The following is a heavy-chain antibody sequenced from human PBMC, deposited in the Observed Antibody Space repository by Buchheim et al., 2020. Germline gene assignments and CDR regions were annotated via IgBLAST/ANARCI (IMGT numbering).Heavy chain of an antibody. CDR3: ARVAGCSSTSCYGDAFDI. Sequence: QVQLVESGGGVVQPGRSLRLSCAASGFTFSSYAMHWVRQAPGKGLEWVAVISYDGSNKYYADSVKGRFTIARDNSKNTLYLQMNSPRAEDTAVYYCARVAGCSSTSCYGDAFDIWGQGT. V-gene: IGHV3-30-3*01. D-gene: IGHD2-2*01. CDR1: GFTFSSYA. CDR2: ISYDGSNK. J-gene: IGHJ3*02.